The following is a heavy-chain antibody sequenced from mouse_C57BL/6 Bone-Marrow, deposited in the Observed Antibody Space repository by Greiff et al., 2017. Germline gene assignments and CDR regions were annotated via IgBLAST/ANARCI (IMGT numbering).Heavy chain of an antibody. J-gene: IGHJ3*01. CDR2: IDPENGDT. D-gene: IGHD1-3*01. Sequence: VQLKQSGAELVRPGASVKLSCTASGFNIKDDYMHWVKQRPEQGLEWIGWIDPENGDTEYASKFQGKATITADTSSNTAYLQLSSLTSEDTAVYYCTTGCLLNWGQGTLVTVSA. V-gene: IGHV14-4*01. CDR1: GFNIKDDY. CDR3: TTGCLLN.